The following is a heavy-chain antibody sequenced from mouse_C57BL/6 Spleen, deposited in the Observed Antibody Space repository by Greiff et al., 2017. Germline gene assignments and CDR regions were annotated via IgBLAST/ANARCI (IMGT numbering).Heavy chain of an antibody. D-gene: IGHD2-5*01. V-gene: IGHV1-80*01. J-gene: IGHJ2*01. CDR3: ARSNPILFDY. Sequence: QVQLQQSGAELVKPGASVKLSCTASGFNIKDYYMHWVKQRTEQGLEWIGQIYPGDGDTNYNGKFKGKATLTADKSSSTAYMQLSSLTSEDSAVYFCARSNPILFDYWGQGTTLTVSS. CDR1: GFNIKDYY. CDR2: IYPGDGDT.